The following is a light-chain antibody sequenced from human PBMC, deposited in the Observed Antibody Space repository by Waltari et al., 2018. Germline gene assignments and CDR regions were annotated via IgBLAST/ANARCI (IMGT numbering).Light chain of an antibody. CDR3: QQYYSFPRT. CDR1: QGISSY. J-gene: IGKJ2*01. CDR2: AAS. V-gene: IGKV1D-8*01. Sequence: VIWMTQSPSLLSASTGDRVTISCRVSQGISSYVAWYQQKPGKAPELLIYAASTLQSGVPSRFSGSGSGTDFTLTISCLQSEDFATYYCQQYYSFPRTFGQGTKLEIK.